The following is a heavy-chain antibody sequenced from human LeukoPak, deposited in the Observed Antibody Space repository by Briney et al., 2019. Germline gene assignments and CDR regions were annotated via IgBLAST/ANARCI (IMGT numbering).Heavy chain of an antibody. D-gene: IGHD6-13*01. Sequence: GGSLRLSCEASGFTFSASVMHWVRQASGKGLEWAGRIRSKGNSYATAYAASVTGRFTISRDDSENTAYLHMNSLKTEDTAVYYCTQGAGYWGQGTLVTVSS. CDR3: TQGAGY. CDR2: IRSKGNSYAT. CDR1: GFTFSASV. J-gene: IGHJ4*02. V-gene: IGHV3-73*01.